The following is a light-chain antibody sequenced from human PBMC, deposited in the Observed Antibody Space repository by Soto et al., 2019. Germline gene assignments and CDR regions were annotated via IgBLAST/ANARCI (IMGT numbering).Light chain of an antibody. CDR3: QQHYIHWT. CDR1: ESVKSW. V-gene: IGKV1-5*03. Sequence: DIQMTQSPSTLSASIGDRVTITCRASESVKSWLAWYQQKAGKAPKFLIYKASTLESGVPSRFSGSGSGTEFTLSISSLQPDDFATYYCQQHYIHWTFGQGTKVDIK. J-gene: IGKJ1*01. CDR2: KAS.